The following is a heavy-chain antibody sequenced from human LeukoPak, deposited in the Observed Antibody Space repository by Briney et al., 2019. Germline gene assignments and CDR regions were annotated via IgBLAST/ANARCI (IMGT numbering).Heavy chain of an antibody. Sequence: GGSLRLSCAASGXTFSDAWMNWVRQAPGKGLEWVGHIKTKSDGGTTDYAAPLKGRFTISRDDSKDTLYLQMNSLETEDTAVYYCLTGRYWGQGTLVTVSS. CDR3: LTGRY. CDR2: IKTKSDGGTT. V-gene: IGHV3-15*01. CDR1: GXTFSDAW. J-gene: IGHJ4*02.